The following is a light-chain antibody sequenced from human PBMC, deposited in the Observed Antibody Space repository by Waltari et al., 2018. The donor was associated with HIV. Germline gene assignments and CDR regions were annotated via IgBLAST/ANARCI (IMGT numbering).Light chain of an antibody. CDR1: NLGSRS. V-gene: IGLV3-21*02. J-gene: IGLJ1*01. Sequence: SYVLTQPPSVSVAPGQTARITCGGNNLGSRSVHWYQRKPGQAPVLVVEDDSDRPSGSPGRFSGSNSGNTATLTISRVEAGDEADYYCQVWDSSSDHYVFGTGTKVTVL. CDR2: DDS. CDR3: QVWDSSSDHYV.